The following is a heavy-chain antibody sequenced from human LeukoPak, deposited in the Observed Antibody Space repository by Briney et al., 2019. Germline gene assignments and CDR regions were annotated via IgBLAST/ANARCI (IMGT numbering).Heavy chain of an antibody. CDR3: ARTGDFGTGWFDP. D-gene: IGHD4-17*01. J-gene: IGHJ5*02. CDR2: IIPIFGTA. Sequence: SVKVSCEASGGTFSSYAISWVRQAPGQGLEWMGGIIPIFGTANYAQKFQGRVTITTDESTSTAYMGLSSLRSEDTAVYYCARTGDFGTGWFDPWGQGTLVTVSS. CDR1: GGTFSSYA. V-gene: IGHV1-69*05.